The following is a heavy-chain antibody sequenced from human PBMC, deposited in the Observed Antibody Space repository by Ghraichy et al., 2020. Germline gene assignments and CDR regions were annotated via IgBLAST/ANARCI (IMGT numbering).Heavy chain of an antibody. CDR3: AILASIAARSDDY. Sequence: GGSLRLSCAASGFTFSSYWMSWVRQAPGKGLEWVANIKQDGSEKYYVDSVKGRFTISRDNAKNSLYLQMNSLRAEDTAVYYCAILASIAARSDDYWGQGTLVTVSS. CDR1: GFTFSSYW. D-gene: IGHD6-6*01. CDR2: IKQDGSEK. V-gene: IGHV3-7*03. J-gene: IGHJ4*02.